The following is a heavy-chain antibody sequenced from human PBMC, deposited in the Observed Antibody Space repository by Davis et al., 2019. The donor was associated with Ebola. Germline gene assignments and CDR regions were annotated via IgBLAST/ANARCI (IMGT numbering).Heavy chain of an antibody. J-gene: IGHJ4*03. CDR2: MNPNSANT. V-gene: IGHV1-8*01. CDR1: GYTFTNYD. CDR3: VIISMT. Sequence: ASVKVSCKASGYTFTNYDVHWVRQGTGQGLEWIGWMNPNSANTGYGQKFQGRVTMTRDTSTSTMYLEVRSLTIEDTAVDYCVIISMTWGQGTLVTVSS. D-gene: IGHD2-21*02.